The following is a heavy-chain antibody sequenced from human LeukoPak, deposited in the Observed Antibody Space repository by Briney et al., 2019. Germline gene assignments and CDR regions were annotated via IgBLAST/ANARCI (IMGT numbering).Heavy chain of an antibody. V-gene: IGHV3-53*01. CDR3: ARDEVTSGGGLES. CDR1: GFAVNTKF. D-gene: IGHD3-16*01. Sequence: GGSLRLSCAASGFAVNTKFMHWVRQAPGKGLEWISVIYSGGFTYYADSVEGRFTISRDNSKNTLYLHMNSLRAEDTAVYYCARDEVTSGGGLESWGQGTLVIVSS. CDR2: IYSGGFT. J-gene: IGHJ4*02.